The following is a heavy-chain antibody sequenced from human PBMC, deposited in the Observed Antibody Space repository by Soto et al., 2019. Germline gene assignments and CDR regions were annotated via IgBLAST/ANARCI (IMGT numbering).Heavy chain of an antibody. Sequence: EVQLLESGGDLVQPGGSLRLSCAASGFTFSTYAMSWVRQAPGKGLEWVSAIRGSDTTTFYADSVKGRFTISRDNSKSPLFLQMNSLRADDTAVYYCAKSSLGTFPLVDYWGQGTLVTVSS. J-gene: IGHJ4*02. CDR3: AKSSLGTFPLVDY. CDR1: GFTFSTYA. V-gene: IGHV3-23*01. CDR2: IRGSDTTT. D-gene: IGHD7-27*01.